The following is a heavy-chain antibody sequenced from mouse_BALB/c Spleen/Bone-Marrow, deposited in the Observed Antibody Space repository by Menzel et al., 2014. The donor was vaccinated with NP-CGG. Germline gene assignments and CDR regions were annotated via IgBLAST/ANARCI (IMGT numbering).Heavy chain of an antibody. CDR2: INTYSGNT. V-gene: IGHV1-67*01. CDR3: ARAGYGSSYDWFAY. CDR1: GYTFTDYA. Sequence: QVQLQQSGPELVRPGVSVKISCKGSGYTFTDYAMHWVKQSHAKSLEWIGVINTYSGNTNYNQKFKGKATMTVDKSSSTAYMELARLTSEVSAIHYCARAGYGSSYDWFAYWGQGTLVTVSA. D-gene: IGHD1-1*01. J-gene: IGHJ3*01.